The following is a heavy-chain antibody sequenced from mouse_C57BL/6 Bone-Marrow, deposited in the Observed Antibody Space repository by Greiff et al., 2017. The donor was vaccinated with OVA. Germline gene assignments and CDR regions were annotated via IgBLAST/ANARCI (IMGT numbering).Heavy chain of an antibody. J-gene: IGHJ3*01. Sequence: VKLVESGPGLVAPSQSLSITCTVSGFSLTSYGVDWVRQSPGKGLEWLGVILGVGSTNYNSALKSRLSISKDNSKSQVFLKMNSLQTDDTAMYYCAKRAAQAPFAYWGQGTLVTVSA. V-gene: IGHV2-6*01. CDR1: GFSLTSYG. CDR3: AKRAAQAPFAY. CDR2: ILGVGST. D-gene: IGHD3-2*02.